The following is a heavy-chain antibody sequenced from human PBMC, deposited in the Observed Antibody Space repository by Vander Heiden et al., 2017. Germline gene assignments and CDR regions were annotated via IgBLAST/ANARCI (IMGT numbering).Heavy chain of an antibody. CDR2: IYYSGST. CDR3: ARVYSSGWWWFDP. V-gene: IGHV4-61*01. J-gene: IGHJ5*02. CDR1: GGSVSSGSYY. Sequence: QVQLQESGPGLVKPSETLSLTCTVSGGSVSSGSYYWSWIRQPPGKGLEWIGYIYYSGSTNYNPSLKSRVTISVDTSKNQFSLKLSSVTAADTAVYYCARVYSSGWWWFDPWGQGTLVTVSS. D-gene: IGHD6-19*01.